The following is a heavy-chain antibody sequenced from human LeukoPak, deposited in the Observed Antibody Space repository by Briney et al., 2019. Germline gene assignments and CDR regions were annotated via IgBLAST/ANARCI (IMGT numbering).Heavy chain of an antibody. Sequence: SETLSLTCTVSGGSISSSSYYWGWIRQPPGKGLEWIGSIYYSGSTYYNPSLKSRVTISVDTSKNQFSLKLSSVTAADTAVYYCARSSGDFWSGYVWFDPWGQGTLVTVSS. CDR2: IYYSGST. J-gene: IGHJ5*02. CDR1: GGSISSSSYY. CDR3: ARSSGDFWSGYVWFDP. V-gene: IGHV4-39*01. D-gene: IGHD3-3*01.